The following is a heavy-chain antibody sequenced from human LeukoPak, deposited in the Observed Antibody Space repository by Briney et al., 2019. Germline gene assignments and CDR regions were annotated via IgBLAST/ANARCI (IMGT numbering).Heavy chain of an antibody. J-gene: IGHJ4*02. V-gene: IGHV4-39*07. CDR2: IYYSGST. Sequence: SETLSLTCIVSGGSISSSSDYWGWIRQPPGKGLEWIGSIYYSGSTYYNPPLKSRVTISVGTSKNQFSLKLSSVTAADTAVYYCARASSGSYDGPFDYWGQGTLVTVSS. CDR3: ARASSGSYDGPFDY. D-gene: IGHD1-26*01. CDR1: GGSISSSSDY.